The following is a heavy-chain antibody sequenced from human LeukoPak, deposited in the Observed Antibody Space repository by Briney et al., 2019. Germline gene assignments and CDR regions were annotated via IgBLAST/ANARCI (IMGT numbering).Heavy chain of an antibody. CDR3: ARDLVEDYGDYRAFDI. CDR2: IYYSGST. V-gene: IGHV4-59*01. CDR1: GGSINSYY. D-gene: IGHD4-17*01. J-gene: IGHJ3*02. Sequence: SETLSLTCTVSGGSINSYYWSWIRQPPGKGLEWIGYIYYSGSTNYNPSLKSRVTISVDASKNQFSLKLSSVTAADTAVYYCARDLVEDYGDYRAFDIWGQGTMVTVSS.